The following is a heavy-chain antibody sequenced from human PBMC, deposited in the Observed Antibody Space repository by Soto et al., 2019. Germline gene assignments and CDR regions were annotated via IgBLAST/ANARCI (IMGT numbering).Heavy chain of an antibody. V-gene: IGHV3-23*01. J-gene: IGHJ3*01. CDR1: GFTFSDYA. CDR2: IRGSGVGT. CDR3: ARDPNGDYVGAYDG. Sequence: PGGSLRLSCAASGFTFSDYAMTWVRQAPGKGLEWVSSIRGSGVGTTYADSVRGRFTILRDNSKNTLYLQMNSLRAEDTAVYYCARDPNGDYVGAYDGWGQGTMVTVSS. D-gene: IGHD4-17*01.